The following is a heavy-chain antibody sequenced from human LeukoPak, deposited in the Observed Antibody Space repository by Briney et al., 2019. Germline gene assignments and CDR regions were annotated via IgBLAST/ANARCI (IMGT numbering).Heavy chain of an antibody. J-gene: IGHJ4*02. Sequence: SETLSLTCAVYGGPFSGYYWSWIRQPPGKGLEWIGEINHSGSTNYNPSLKSRVTISVDTSKNQFSLKLSSVTAADTAVYYCAREGTVAGSYFDYWGQGTLVTVSS. CDR2: INHSGST. D-gene: IGHD6-19*01. CDR1: GGPFSGYY. CDR3: AREGTVAGSYFDY. V-gene: IGHV4-34*01.